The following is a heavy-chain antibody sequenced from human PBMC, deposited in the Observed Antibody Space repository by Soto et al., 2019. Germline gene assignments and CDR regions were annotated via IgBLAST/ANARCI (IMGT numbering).Heavy chain of an antibody. V-gene: IGHV4-31*03. D-gene: IGHD3-22*01. Sequence: PSETLSLTCTVSGGSISSGGYYWSWIRQHPGKGLEWIGYIYYSGSTYYNPSLKSRVTISADTSKNQFSLKLSSVTAADTAVYYCARGVDYYDSSGYYYDYWGQGTLVTVSS. CDR3: ARGVDYYDSSGYYYDY. J-gene: IGHJ4*02. CDR1: GGSISSGGYY. CDR2: IYYSGST.